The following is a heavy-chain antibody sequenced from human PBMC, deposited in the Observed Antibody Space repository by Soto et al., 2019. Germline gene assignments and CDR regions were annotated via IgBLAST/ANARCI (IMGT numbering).Heavy chain of an antibody. CDR1: GFTFSRNA. D-gene: IGHD1-26*01. Sequence: GGSLRLSCAASGFTFSRNAMSWVRQAPGKGLEWVSGISGGGSATYYADSVKGRFTISRDNSKNTLYLQMNSLRAEDTAIYYCAKSEPYGSGSYYFDYWGQGTLVTVSS. V-gene: IGHV3-23*01. CDR2: ISGGGSAT. J-gene: IGHJ4*02. CDR3: AKSEPYGSGSYYFDY.